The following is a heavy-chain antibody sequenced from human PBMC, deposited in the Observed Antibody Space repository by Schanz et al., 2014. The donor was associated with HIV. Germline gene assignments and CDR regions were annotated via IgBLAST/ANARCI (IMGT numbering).Heavy chain of an antibody. CDR3: AKDKSRHTYSSSSIFDP. V-gene: IGHV3-23*04. Sequence: VQLVESGGGVVQPGGSLRLSCAASGFNFNNYAMTWVRQAPGKGLEWVSSISESGGRSYYADSVNGRFTISRDNSKNTLYLQMTTLRTEDTAVYYCAKDKSRHTYSSSSIFDPWGQGTLVTVSS. CDR1: GFNFNNYA. J-gene: IGHJ5*02. D-gene: IGHD6-13*01. CDR2: ISESGGRS.